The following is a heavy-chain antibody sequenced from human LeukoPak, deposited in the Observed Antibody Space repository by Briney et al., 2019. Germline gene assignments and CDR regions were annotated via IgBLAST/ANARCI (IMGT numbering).Heavy chain of an antibody. D-gene: IGHD3-10*01. V-gene: IGHV1-18*01. CDR1: GGTFSSYA. CDR2: ISAYNGNT. J-gene: IGHJ4*02. Sequence: GASVKVSCKASGGTFSSYAISWVRQAPGQGLEWMGWISAYNGNTNYAQKLQGRVTMTTDTSTSTAYMELRSLRSDDTAVYYCARETTTYYYGSGSYVDYWGQGTLVTVSS. CDR3: ARETTTYYYGSGSYVDY.